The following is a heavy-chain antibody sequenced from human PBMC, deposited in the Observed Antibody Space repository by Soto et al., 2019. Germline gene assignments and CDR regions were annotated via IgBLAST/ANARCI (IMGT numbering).Heavy chain of an antibody. CDR3: ARGWDYHYGMDV. CDR2: IIPFFDTT. CDR1: GGTFSSYA. Sequence: SVKVSCKASGGTFSSYAISWVRQAPGQGLEWMGGIIPFFDTTNYVQKFQGRVTITADEFTSTAYMELSSLRSEDTAVYYCARGWDYHYGMDVWGQGTTVTVSS. J-gene: IGHJ6*02. D-gene: IGHD1-26*01. V-gene: IGHV1-69*13.